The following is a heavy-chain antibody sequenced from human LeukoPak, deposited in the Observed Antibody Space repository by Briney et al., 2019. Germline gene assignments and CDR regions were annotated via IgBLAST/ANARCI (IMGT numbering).Heavy chain of an antibody. CDR1: GFTFSSYA. J-gene: IGHJ5*02. Sequence: PGGSLRLSCAASGFTFSSYAMSWIRQPPGKGLEWIGEINHSGSTNYNPSLKSRVTISVDTSKNQFSLMLGSVTAADTAVYYCARGDAGYCSSSSCYGLRWFDPWGQGILVTVSS. CDR3: ARGDAGYCSSSSCYGLRWFDP. CDR2: INHSGST. V-gene: IGHV4-34*01. D-gene: IGHD2-2*01.